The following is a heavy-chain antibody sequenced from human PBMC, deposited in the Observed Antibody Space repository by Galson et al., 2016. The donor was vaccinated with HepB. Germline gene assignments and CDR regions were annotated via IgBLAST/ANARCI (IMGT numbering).Heavy chain of an antibody. Sequence: SLRLSCAASGFPFSSNWMHWVRQAPGKGLVWVSAINSEGRTTTYADSVKGRFTISRDNAKNTVYLQMNSLRAEDTAVYYCAGPPHETLADPFYYWGQGTLVTVSS. CDR1: GFPFSSNW. J-gene: IGHJ4*02. CDR3: AGPPHETLADPFYY. CDR2: INSEGRTT. V-gene: IGHV3-74*03. D-gene: IGHD6-19*01.